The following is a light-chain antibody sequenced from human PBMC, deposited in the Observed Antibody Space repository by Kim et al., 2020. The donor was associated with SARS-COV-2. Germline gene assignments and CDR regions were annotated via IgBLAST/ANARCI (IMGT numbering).Light chain of an antibody. V-gene: IGLV2-14*03. J-gene: IGLJ3*02. CDR3: SSFTTRSTLV. Sequence: GQSISSSCTGTSSNIGSYNYVSWNQQHPGKAPKLLIYDVNKRPSGISSRFSGSKSGSTASLTISGLQAEDEADYYCSSFTTRSTLVFGGGTQLTVL. CDR2: DVN. CDR1: SSNIGSYNY.